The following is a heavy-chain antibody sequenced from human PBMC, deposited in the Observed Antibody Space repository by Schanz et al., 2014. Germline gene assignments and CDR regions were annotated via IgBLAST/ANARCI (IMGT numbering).Heavy chain of an antibody. D-gene: IGHD4-17*01. V-gene: IGHV3-13*01. Sequence: EVPLVESGGGLVQPGGSLRLSCAASGFTLSNSDMHWVRQGTGKGLEWVSTIGYLGDTYYPDSVRGRFTISRDRFQNTLYLRMSSLRAEDTAVYYCARPRFDYGEVDYWGQGTLVTVSS. CDR3: ARPRFDYGEVDY. J-gene: IGHJ4*02. CDR1: GFTLSNSD. CDR2: IGYLGDT.